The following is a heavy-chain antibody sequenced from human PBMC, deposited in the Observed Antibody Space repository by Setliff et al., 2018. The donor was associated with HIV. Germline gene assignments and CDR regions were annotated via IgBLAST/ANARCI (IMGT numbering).Heavy chain of an antibody. CDR3: ARVSDWGYYDSSGYRLPDY. CDR1: GGSISSGSYY. V-gene: IGHV4-61*02. CDR2: FSADGSA. D-gene: IGHD3-22*01. J-gene: IGHJ4*02. Sequence: PSETLSLTCTISGGSISSGSYYWTWIRQPAAKGLEWIGRFSADGSANYNPSLKSRVTISVDTSKNQFSLKLSSVTAADTAVYYCARVSDWGYYDSSGYRLPDYWGQGTLVTVSS.